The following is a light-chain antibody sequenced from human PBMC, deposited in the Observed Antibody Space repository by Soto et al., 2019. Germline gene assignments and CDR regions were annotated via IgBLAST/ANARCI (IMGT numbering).Light chain of an antibody. CDR1: SAHSSYP. CDR2: VNSDGSH. J-gene: IGLJ3*02. CDR3: QTWATGIRV. V-gene: IGLV4-69*01. Sequence: QPVLTQLPSASASLGASVKLNCTLNSAHSSYPIAWHQQQPEKGPRYLMKVNSDGSHNKGDGIPDRFSGSSSGAERYLTISSLQSEDEADYYCQTWATGIRVFGGGTKLTVL.